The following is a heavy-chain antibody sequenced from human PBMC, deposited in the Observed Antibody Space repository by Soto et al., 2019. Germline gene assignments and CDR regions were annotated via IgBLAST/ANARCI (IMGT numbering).Heavy chain of an antibody. Sequence: PGGSLRLSCAASGFTFSSYGMHWVRQAPGKGLEWVAVISYDGSNKYYADSVKGRFTISRDNSKNTLYLQMNSLRAEDTAVYYCAKDRVRGVIVDAFDIWGQGTMVTVSS. CDR3: AKDRVRGVIVDAFDI. V-gene: IGHV3-30*18. CDR2: ISYDGSNK. CDR1: GFTFSSYG. J-gene: IGHJ3*02. D-gene: IGHD3-10*01.